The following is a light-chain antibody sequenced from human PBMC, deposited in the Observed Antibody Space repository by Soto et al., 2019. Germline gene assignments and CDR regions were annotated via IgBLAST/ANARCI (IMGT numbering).Light chain of an antibody. CDR3: CSYAGSNNLL. CDR1: SSDVGGYNY. V-gene: IGLV2-8*01. CDR2: EVS. J-gene: IGLJ2*01. Sequence: QSALTQPPSASGSPGQSVTISCTGTSSDVGGYNYVSWYQQYPGKAPKLMIYEVSKRPSGVPNRFSASKSGNTASLTVSGLQADDEVDYYCCSYAGSNNLLFGGGTKLTVL.